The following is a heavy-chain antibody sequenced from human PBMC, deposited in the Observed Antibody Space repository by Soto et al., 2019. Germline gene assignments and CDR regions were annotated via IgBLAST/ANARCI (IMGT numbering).Heavy chain of an antibody. Sequence: SLKIPCKGSGYSFASYWIGRVRQMPGKGLDWMGIIYPGVSDARYSPSFKGQFTISADKSISIAYLQWSSLKASDTAMYYCARPYYCSSTICYNRGMDVRGQGTTGTLSS. CDR3: ARPYYCSSTICYNRGMDV. V-gene: IGHV5-51*01. CDR1: GYSFASYW. D-gene: IGHD2-2*02. CDR2: IYPGVSDA. J-gene: IGHJ6*02.